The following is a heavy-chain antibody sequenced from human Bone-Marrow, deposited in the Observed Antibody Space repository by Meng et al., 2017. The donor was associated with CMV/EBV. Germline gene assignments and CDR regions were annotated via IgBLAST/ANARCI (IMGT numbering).Heavy chain of an antibody. CDR3: ARQDSSGYLRLFDY. CDR1: GGSISSSNW. D-gene: IGHD3-22*01. Sequence: VSGGSISSSNWWRWVRQPPGKGLEWIGEIYHSGSTNYNPSLKSRVTISVDKSKNQFSLKLSSVTAADTAVYYCARQDSSGYLRLFDYWGQGTLVTVSS. CDR2: IYHSGST. J-gene: IGHJ4*02. V-gene: IGHV4-4*02.